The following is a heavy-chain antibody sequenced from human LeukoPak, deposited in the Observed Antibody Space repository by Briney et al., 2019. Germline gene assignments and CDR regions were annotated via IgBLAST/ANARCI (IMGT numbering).Heavy chain of an antibody. D-gene: IGHD6-13*01. V-gene: IGHV4-59*01. CDR1: GGSISGDY. Sequence: SETLSLTCTVSGGSISGDYWSWIRQSPGKGLEWIAYIHSSGSTSYNPSLKSRVTISVDTSKNEFSLKLTSVNAADTAVYYCATHPGIAAAGIGYFQHWGQGTLVTVSS. J-gene: IGHJ1*01. CDR2: IHSSGST. CDR3: ATHPGIAAAGIGYFQH.